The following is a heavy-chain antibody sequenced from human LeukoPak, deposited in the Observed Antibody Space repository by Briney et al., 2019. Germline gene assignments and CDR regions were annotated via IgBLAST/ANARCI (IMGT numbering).Heavy chain of an antibody. CDR3: ASSMATIARFDF. J-gene: IGHJ4*02. V-gene: IGHV4-59*01. CDR2: IYYSGST. CDR1: GGSISFYY. D-gene: IGHD5-12*01. Sequence: SETLSLTCTASGGSISFYYWSWIRQPPGKGLEWIGYIYYSGSTNYNPSLKSRVTISVDTSKRQFSLKLSSVTAADTVVYYCASSMATIARFDFWGQGTLVTVSS.